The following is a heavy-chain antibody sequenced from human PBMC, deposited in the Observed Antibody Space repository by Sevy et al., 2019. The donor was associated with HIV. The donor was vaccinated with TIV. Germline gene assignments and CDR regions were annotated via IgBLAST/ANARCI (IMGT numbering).Heavy chain of an antibody. CDR3: AAISTTSVFDP. CDR2: ISGYNGET. V-gene: IGHV1-18*01. J-gene: IGHJ5*02. CDR1: GYSFSNYG. D-gene: IGHD1-7*01. Sequence: ASVKFSCKASGYSFSNYGLTWVRQAPGQGLEWMGWISGYNGETHYAQKFQGRVTMTRETSTTTAYMELRSLKFEDTALYYCAAISTTSVFDPWGQGTLVTVSS.